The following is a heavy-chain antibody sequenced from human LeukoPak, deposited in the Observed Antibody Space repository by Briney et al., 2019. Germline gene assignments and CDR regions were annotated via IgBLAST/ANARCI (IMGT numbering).Heavy chain of an antibody. Sequence: PGGSLRLSCAASGFTFSSYAMHWVRQAPGKGLEWVAVISYDGSNKYYADSVKGRFTISRDNSKNTLYLQMNSLRAEDTAVYYCARDQLGGSIYYGSGSQDYWGQGTLVTVSS. CDR2: ISYDGSNK. V-gene: IGHV3-30-3*01. CDR3: ARDQLGGSIYYGSGSQDY. CDR1: GFTFSSYA. D-gene: IGHD3-10*01. J-gene: IGHJ4*02.